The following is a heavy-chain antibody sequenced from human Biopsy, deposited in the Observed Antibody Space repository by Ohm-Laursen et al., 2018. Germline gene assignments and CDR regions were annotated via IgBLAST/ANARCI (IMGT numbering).Heavy chain of an antibody. V-gene: IGHV4-59*12. D-gene: IGHD5-24*01. CDR2: IYFTGRT. Sequence: SQTLSLTCTVSGGPIDSYYWSWIRQPPGKALEWIGYIYFTGRTSYNPSLKSRVTMSVNTSKKQFPLRLNSVTAADTAVYYCASAGYNPDWNFDLWGRGTRVTVSS. J-gene: IGHJ2*01. CDR1: GGPIDSYY. CDR3: ASAGYNPDWNFDL.